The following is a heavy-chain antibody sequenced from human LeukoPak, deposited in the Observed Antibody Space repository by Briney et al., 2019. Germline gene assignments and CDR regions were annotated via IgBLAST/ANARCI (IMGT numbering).Heavy chain of an antibody. CDR2: IKSKTNGGTT. CDR3: RTQPAVYYGGSDTFDI. J-gene: IGHJ3*02. D-gene: IGHD3-10*01. V-gene: IGHV3-15*01. Sequence: GGSLRLSCAASGFTFSNAWMSWVRQAPGKGLEWVGRIKSKTNGGTTDHAAPVKGRFTISRDESKNTLYLQMNSLKTEDTAVYYCRTQPAVYYGGSDTFDIWGQGTMVTVSS. CDR1: GFTFSNAW.